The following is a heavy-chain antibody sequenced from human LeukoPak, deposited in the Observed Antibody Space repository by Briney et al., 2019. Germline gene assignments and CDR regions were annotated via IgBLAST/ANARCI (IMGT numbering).Heavy chain of an antibody. Sequence: PGGSLRLSCAASGFTFSRYEMNWVRQAPGEGLEWVSYISSSRSTIYYADSVKGRFTISRDNAKNTLFLQMNSLRAEDTAVYYCANGGLCLPIRSDWGQGTLVTVSS. CDR1: GFTFSRYE. J-gene: IGHJ4*02. CDR2: ISSSRSTI. D-gene: IGHD3-16*01. V-gene: IGHV3-48*03. CDR3: ANGGLCLPIRSD.